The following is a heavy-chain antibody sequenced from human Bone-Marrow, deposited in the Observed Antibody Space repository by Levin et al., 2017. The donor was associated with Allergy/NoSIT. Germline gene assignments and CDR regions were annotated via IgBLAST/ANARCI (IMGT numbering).Heavy chain of an antibody. V-gene: IGHV3-48*01. CDR2: ISSGSSTM. CDR3: ARDRLGNYNFDY. Sequence: LSLTCAASGFTFGTYSMNWVRQAPGKGLEWISYISSGSSTMYYADSVRGRFTISRDNARNSLYLQMNSLRAEDTAVYYCARDRLGNYNFDYWGQGTLVTVSS. D-gene: IGHD5-24*01. CDR1: GFTFGTYS. J-gene: IGHJ4*02.